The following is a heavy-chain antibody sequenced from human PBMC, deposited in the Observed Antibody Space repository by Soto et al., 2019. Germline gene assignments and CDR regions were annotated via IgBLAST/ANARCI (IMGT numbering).Heavy chain of an antibody. CDR1: GGSISSSSYY. D-gene: IGHD6-13*01. V-gene: IGHV4-39*01. J-gene: IGHJ5*02. CDR3: ATQAGAGIATNWFDP. CDR2: IYYSGST. Sequence: SETLSLTCTVSGGSISSSSYYWGWIRQPPGKGLEWIGSIYYSGSTYYNPSLKSRVTISVDTSKNQFSLKLSSVTAADTAVYYCATQAGAGIATNWFDPWGQGTLVTVSS.